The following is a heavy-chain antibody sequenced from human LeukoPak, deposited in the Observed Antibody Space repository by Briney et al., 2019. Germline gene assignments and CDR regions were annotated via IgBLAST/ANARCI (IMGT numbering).Heavy chain of an antibody. D-gene: IGHD2-21*01. CDR3: ARHLDCGGDCSPSSGYYMDV. Sequence: GGSLRLSCAASGFTFSSYSMNWVRQAPGKGLEWVSSISSSSSYIYYADSVKGRFTISRDNAKNSLYPQMNSLRAEDTAVYYCARHLDCGGDCSPSSGYYMDVWGKGTTVTVSS. J-gene: IGHJ6*03. V-gene: IGHV3-21*01. CDR1: GFTFSSYS. CDR2: ISSSSSYI.